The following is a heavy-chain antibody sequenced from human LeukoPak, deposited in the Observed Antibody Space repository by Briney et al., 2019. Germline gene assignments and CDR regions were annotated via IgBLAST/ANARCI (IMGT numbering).Heavy chain of an antibody. CDR3: AKDMGDYYGSGSYPLFHY. V-gene: IGHV3-43*02. Sequence: GGSLRLSCAASGFTFSSYGMHWVRQAPGKGLEWVSLITGDGSSTYYADSVKGRFTISRDNSKNSLYLQMSSLRTEDIALYYCAKDMGDYYGSGSYPLFHYWGQGTLVTVSS. CDR2: ITGDGSST. CDR1: GFTFSSYG. J-gene: IGHJ4*02. D-gene: IGHD3-10*01.